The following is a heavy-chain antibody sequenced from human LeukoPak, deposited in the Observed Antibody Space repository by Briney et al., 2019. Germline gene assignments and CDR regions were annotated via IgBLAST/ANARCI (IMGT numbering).Heavy chain of an antibody. CDR2: ISGSGYAI. V-gene: IGHV3-11*01. D-gene: IGHD1-26*01. CDR3: ARLSGTYSRGGDH. CDR1: GFTFSDFH. Sequence: GSLRLSCTVSGFTFSDFHMSWIRQAPGKGLEWVSHISGSGYAIHHPGSVKGRFTISRDNAKNSLYLQMNSLGVEDSAVYYCARLSGTYSRGGDHWGQGTLVTVSS. J-gene: IGHJ4*02.